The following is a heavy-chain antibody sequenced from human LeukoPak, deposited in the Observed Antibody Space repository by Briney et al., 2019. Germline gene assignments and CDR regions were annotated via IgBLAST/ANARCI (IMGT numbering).Heavy chain of an antibody. CDR2: ISGSGGST. CDR3: AKTKISSGYLPRD. V-gene: IGHV3-23*01. J-gene: IGHJ4*02. CDR1: GFTFSSYA. Sequence: GGSLRLSCAASGFTFSSYAMSWVRQAPGKGLEWVSAISGSGGSTYYADSVKGRFTISRDNSKNTLYQQMNSLRAEDTAVYYCAKTKISSGYLPRDWGQGTLVTVSS. D-gene: IGHD3-22*01.